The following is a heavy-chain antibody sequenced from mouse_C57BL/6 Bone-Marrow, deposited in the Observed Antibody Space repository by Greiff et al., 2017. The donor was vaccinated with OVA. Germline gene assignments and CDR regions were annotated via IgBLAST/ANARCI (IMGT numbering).Heavy chain of an antibody. D-gene: IGHD2-5*01. J-gene: IGHJ4*01. CDR1: GYTFTSYW. V-gene: IGHV1-55*01. CDR3: ARFSYYSNSYAMDY. Sequence: QVQLQQPGAELVKPGASVKMSCKASGYTFTSYWITWVKQRPGQGLEWIGDIYPGSGSTNYNEKFKSKATLTVDTSSSTAYMQLRSLTSEDSAVYYCARFSYYSNSYAMDYWGQGTSVTVSS. CDR2: IYPGSGST.